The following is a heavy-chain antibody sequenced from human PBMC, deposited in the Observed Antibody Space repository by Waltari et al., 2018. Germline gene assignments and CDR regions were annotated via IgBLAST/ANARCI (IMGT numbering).Heavy chain of an antibody. Sequence: QLQLQESGPGLVKPSETLSLTCTVSGGSINTRDFSWGWVRQPPGKELECIGSIYYGGSTFYNPSLNSRATISVETSKNQFSLRLNAVTATDAAVYYCARHYDSTRYHNKFFDFWGQGTLVTVSS. CDR1: GGSINTRDFS. J-gene: IGHJ4*02. CDR3: ARHYDSTRYHNKFFDF. CDR2: IYYGGST. V-gene: IGHV4-39*01. D-gene: IGHD3-22*01.